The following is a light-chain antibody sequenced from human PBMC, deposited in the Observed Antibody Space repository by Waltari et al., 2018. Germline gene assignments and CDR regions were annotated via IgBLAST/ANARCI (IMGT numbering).Light chain of an antibody. CDR2: LHRNGRH. Sequence: QLVLTQSPSASASLGASVKLTCTLSSGHSSYAIAWHQQQPEKGPRYLSKLHRNGRHSRGDGIPVSFSGSSSGAERYLTISSLQSEDDADYYCQTWGTGIQVFGGGTKLTVL. V-gene: IGLV4-69*01. CDR3: QTWGTGIQV. CDR1: SGHSSYA. J-gene: IGLJ2*01.